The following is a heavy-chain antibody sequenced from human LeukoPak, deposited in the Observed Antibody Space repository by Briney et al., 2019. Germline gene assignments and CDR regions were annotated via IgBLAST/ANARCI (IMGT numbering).Heavy chain of an antibody. D-gene: IGHD4-17*01. CDR2: IRSKAYGGTT. V-gene: IGHV3-49*04. J-gene: IGHJ5*02. CDR3: TRTKPTVTPYNWFDP. CDR1: GFTFGDYA. Sequence: GGSLRLSCTGFGFTFGDYAMSWVRQAPGKGLEWIGFIRSKAYGGTTECAASVKGRFTISRDDSKSIAYLQMSSMKTEDTAVYYCTRTKPTVTPYNWFDPWGQGTLVTAFS.